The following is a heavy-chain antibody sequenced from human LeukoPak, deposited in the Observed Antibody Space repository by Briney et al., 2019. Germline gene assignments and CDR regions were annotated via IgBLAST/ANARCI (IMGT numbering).Heavy chain of an antibody. CDR1: GYTLTELS. V-gene: IGHV1-24*01. J-gene: IGHJ4*02. Sequence: ASVKVSCKVSGYTLTELSMHWVRQAPGKGLEWMGGFDPEDGETIYAQKFQGRVTMTEDTSTDTAYMELSSLRSEDTAVYYCATGKDRYSSGWDTNDYWGQGTLVTVSS. D-gene: IGHD6-19*01. CDR3: ATGKDRYSSGWDTNDY. CDR2: FDPEDGET.